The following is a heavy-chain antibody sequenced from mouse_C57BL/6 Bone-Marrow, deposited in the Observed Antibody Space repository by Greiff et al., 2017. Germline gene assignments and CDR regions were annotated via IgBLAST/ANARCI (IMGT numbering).Heavy chain of an antibody. Sequence: QVQLQQSGAELVRPGASVKVSCKASGYAFTNYLIEWVKQRPGQGLEWIGEINPGSGGTNYNEKFKGKATLSADKSSSTAYMQISSLTSEDSAVYFCARSKNRDSWFAYWGQGTLVTVSA. V-gene: IGHV1-54*01. CDR1: GYAFTNYL. CDR3: ARSKNRDSWFAY. J-gene: IGHJ3*01. CDR2: INPGSGGT. D-gene: IGHD4-1*01.